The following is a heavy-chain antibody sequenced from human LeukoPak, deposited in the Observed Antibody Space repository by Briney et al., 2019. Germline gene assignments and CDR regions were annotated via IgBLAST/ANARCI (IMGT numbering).Heavy chain of an antibody. V-gene: IGHV3-23*01. Sequence: GGSLRLSCAASGFSFSAYAMTWVRQAPGKGLEWVSGISGSGGGRDYADFVRGRFTISRDNSKNTLYLQMNSLRAEDTAVYYCARGPSTGFDYWGQGTLVTVSS. CDR1: GFSFSAYA. CDR3: ARGPSTGFDY. J-gene: IGHJ4*02. CDR2: ISGSGGGR. D-gene: IGHD1-1*01.